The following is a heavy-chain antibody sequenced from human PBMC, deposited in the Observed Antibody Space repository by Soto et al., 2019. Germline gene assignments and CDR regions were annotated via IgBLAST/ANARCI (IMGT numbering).Heavy chain of an antibody. D-gene: IGHD6-6*01. CDR1: GYTFTSYG. J-gene: IGHJ6*02. CDR2: ISAYNGNT. V-gene: IGHV1-18*01. Sequence: ASVKVSCKASGYTFTSYGISWVRQAPGQGLEWMGWISAYNGNTNYAQKLQGRVTMTTDTSTSTAYMELRSLRSDDTAVYYCARDYPLEYSSSSHSPYYYGMDVWGQGTTVTVSS. CDR3: ARDYPLEYSSSSHSPYYYGMDV.